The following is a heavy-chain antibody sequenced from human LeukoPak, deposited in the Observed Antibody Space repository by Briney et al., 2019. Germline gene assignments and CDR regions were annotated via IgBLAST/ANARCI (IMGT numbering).Heavy chain of an antibody. J-gene: IGHJ6*03. V-gene: IGHV1-2*02. D-gene: IGHD6-6*01. CDR2: INPNSGGT. CDR3: ARAFEYSSSSDYYYFMDV. Sequence: ASVKVSCKASGYTFTGYYMHWVRQAPGQGLEWMGWINPNSGGTNYAQKFQGRVTMTRDTSISTAYMELSRLRSDDTAVYYCARAFEYSSSSDYYYFMDVWGKGTTVTVSS. CDR1: GYTFTGYY.